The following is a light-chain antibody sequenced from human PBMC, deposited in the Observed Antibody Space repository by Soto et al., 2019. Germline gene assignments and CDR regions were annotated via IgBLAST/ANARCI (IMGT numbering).Light chain of an antibody. CDR1: SSDVGNYNL. J-gene: IGLJ3*02. CDR2: EVT. CDR3: CSYAGGGSYVL. V-gene: IGLV2-23*02. Sequence: QSALTQPASVSGSPGQSITISCTGTSSDVGNYNLVSWYQQHPGKAPTLMIYEVTKRPSGVSNRFSGSKSGNTASLTISGLQPEGESDYYCCSYAGGGSYVLFGGGTKVTVL.